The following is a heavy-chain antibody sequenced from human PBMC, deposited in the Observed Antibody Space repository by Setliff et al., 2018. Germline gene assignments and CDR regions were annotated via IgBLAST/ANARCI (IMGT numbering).Heavy chain of an antibody. CDR2: IIHSGST. J-gene: IGHJ4*02. CDR3: ARVYAYSYGFDS. V-gene: IGHV4-34*12. CDR1: GGSFSGYY. D-gene: IGHD5-18*01. Sequence: SETLSLTCAVYGGSFSGYYWSWIRQPPGKRLGWIGEIIHSGSTNYNPSLKSRVTISMDTSKNQFSLKVSSVTAADTAVYYCARVYAYSYGFDSWGQGTQVTVSS.